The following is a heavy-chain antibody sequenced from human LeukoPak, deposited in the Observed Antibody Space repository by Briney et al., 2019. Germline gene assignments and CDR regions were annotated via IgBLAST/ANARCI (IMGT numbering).Heavy chain of an antibody. V-gene: IGHV1-3*04. CDR1: GYTFTNYN. CDR3: ARSEGATSFDY. D-gene: IGHD1-26*01. J-gene: IGHJ4*02. Sequence: GASVKVSCKASGYTFTNYNIHWVRQAPGQRLEWMGWVNTGNGDTEYSQNFQGRVTMTTDTSTSTAYMELRSLRSDDTAVYYCARSEGATSFDYWGQGTLVTVSS. CDR2: VNTGNGDT.